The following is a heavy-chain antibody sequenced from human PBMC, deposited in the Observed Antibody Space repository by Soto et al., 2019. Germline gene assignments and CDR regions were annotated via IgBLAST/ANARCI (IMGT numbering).Heavy chain of an antibody. V-gene: IGHV1-69*12. D-gene: IGHD3-10*01. CDR2: IIPIFGTA. Sequence: QVQLVQSGAEVKKPGSSVKVSCKASGGTFSSYAISWVRQAPGLGLEWMGGIIPIFGTADYAQKFQGRVTITADESTSTAYMELSSLRSADTAVYYCATMKGGSQYYYYGLDVWGQGTTVTVSS. J-gene: IGHJ6*02. CDR3: ATMKGGSQYYYYGLDV. CDR1: GGTFSSYA.